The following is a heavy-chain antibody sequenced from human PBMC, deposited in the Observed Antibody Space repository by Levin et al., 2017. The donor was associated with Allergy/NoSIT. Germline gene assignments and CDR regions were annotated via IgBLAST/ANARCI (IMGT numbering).Heavy chain of an antibody. CDR2: ISAYNGNT. J-gene: IGHJ4*02. CDR1: GYTFTSYG. Sequence: ASVKVSCKASGYTFTSYGISWVRQAPGQGLEWMGWISAYNGNTNYAQKLQGRVTMSTDTSTSTAYMELRSLRSDDTAVYYCARAPDVVRFLEWLFDTDYWGQGTLVTVSS. D-gene: IGHD3-3*01. V-gene: IGHV1-18*01. CDR3: ARAPDVVRFLEWLFDTDY.